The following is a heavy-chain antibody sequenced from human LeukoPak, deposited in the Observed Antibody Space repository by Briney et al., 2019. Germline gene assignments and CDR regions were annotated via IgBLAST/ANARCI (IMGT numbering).Heavy chain of an antibody. CDR3: TTGGTL. CDR1: GLTLRNAW. CDR2: IKTESAGGEI. J-gene: IGHJ4*02. Sequence: GGSPRPSCAASGLTLRNAWMIWVRKAPGKGLEWVARIKTESAGGEIEYIAPVQGRFTISRDDSKNTLFLQMNSLKTEDTALYYCTTGGTLWGQGTRVTVSS. V-gene: IGHV3-15*01.